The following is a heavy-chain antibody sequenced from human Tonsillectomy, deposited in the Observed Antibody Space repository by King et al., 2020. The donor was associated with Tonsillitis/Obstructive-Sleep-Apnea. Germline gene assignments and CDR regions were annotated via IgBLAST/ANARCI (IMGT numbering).Heavy chain of an antibody. CDR1: GYTFTTYG. V-gene: IGHV1-18*01. D-gene: IGHD1-26*01. CDR2: ISAYNGNT. CDR3: ATSASYRLNTLNNWFAP. Sequence: QLVQSGAEVKKPGASVKVSCKASGYTFTTYGICWVRQAPGQGLEWMGWISAYNGNTNYAQKYQGRVTMTTDTSTSTAYMELRSLRSDDTAVYYCATSASYRLNTLNNWFAPWGPGTLATASS. J-gene: IGHJ5*02.